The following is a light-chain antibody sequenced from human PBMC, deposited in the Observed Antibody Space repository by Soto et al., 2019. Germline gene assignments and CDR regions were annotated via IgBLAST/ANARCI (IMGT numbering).Light chain of an antibody. CDR1: QSVLYRSNNKNY. CDR3: QQYYSSPWT. CDR2: WAS. V-gene: IGKV4-1*01. J-gene: IGKJ1*01. Sequence: DIVMTQSPDSLAVSLGERATINCKSSQSVLYRSNNKNYLAWYQQKPGQPPKLLIYWASTRESGVPDRLSGSGSGTDFTLTISSLQAEDVAVYYCQQYYSSPWTFGQGTKVEIK.